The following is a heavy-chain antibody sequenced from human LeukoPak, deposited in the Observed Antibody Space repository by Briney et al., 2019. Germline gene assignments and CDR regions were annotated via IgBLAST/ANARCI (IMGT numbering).Heavy chain of an antibody. CDR3: ARDGTMIVVAFYFDY. V-gene: IGHV3-30-3*01. CDR2: ISYDGSNK. J-gene: IGHJ4*02. CDR1: GFTFSSYA. Sequence: PGGSLRLSCAASGFTFSSYAMHWVRQAPGNGLEWVAVISYDGSNKYYADSVKGRFTISRDNSKNTLYLQMNSLRAEDTAVYYCARDGTMIVVAFYFDYWGQGTLVTVSS. D-gene: IGHD3-22*01.